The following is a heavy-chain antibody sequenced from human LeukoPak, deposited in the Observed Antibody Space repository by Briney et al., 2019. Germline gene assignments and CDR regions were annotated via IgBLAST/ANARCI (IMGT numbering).Heavy chain of an antibody. D-gene: IGHD6-19*01. V-gene: IGHV3-23*01. J-gene: IGHJ5*02. Sequence: GGSLRLSCAASGFIFSNYAISWVRQAPGKGLEWVSAISGSGGSTYYADSVKGRFTISRDNSKNTLYLQMNSLRAEDTAVYYCAKDGQWLVRGNNWFDPWGQGTRVTVSS. CDR3: AKDGQWLVRGNNWFDP. CDR1: GFIFSNYA. CDR2: ISGSGGST.